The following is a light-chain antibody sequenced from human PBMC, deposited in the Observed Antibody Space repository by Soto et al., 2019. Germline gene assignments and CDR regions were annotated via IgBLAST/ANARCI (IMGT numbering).Light chain of an antibody. CDR3: QQYGSSPIT. CDR2: GAS. V-gene: IGKV3-20*01. J-gene: IGKJ5*01. CDR1: QSFSSSY. Sequence: EIVLTQSPGTLSLSPGERATLSCRASQSFSSSYLAWYQQKPGQAPRLLIYGASSRATGIPDRFRGSGSGTDFTLTISRLEPEDFAVYYCQQYGSSPITFGPGTRLEIK.